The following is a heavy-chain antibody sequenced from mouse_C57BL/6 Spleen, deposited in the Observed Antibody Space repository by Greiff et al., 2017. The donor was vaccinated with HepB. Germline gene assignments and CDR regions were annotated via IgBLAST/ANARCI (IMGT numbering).Heavy chain of an antibody. CDR1: GYAFSSSW. D-gene: IGHD2-3*01. V-gene: IGHV1-82*01. J-gene: IGHJ4*01. CDR2: IDPGDGDT. Sequence: VQLQQSGPELVKPGASVKISCKASGYAFSSSWMNWVKQRPGKGLEWIGRIDPGDGDTNYNGKFKGKATLTADKSSSTAYMQLSSLTSEDSAVYCCARSCDDPAMDYWGQGTSVTVSS. CDR3: ARSCDDPAMDY.